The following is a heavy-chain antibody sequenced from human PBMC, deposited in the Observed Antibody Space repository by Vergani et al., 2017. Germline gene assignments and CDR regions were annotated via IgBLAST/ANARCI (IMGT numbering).Heavy chain of an antibody. Sequence: EVQLLESGGGLVQPGGSRRLSCAGAGFPFDTYTMAYVRQAPGKGLEWVATISSGGGDIFYADSVKGRFTISGDNSKNTLFLQMNSLKDEDTAVYYCTTAWGVYYLRGEYLQYWGRGTLVSVSS. CDR1: GFPFDTYT. CDR3: TTAWGVYYLRGEYLQY. V-gene: IGHV3-23*01. D-gene: IGHD3-10*01. J-gene: IGHJ1*01. CDR2: ISSGGGDI.